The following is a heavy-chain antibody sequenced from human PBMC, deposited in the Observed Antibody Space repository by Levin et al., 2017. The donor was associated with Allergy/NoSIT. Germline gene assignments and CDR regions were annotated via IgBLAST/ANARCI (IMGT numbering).Heavy chain of an antibody. CDR3: ARIREGRPYYFDS. V-gene: IGHV2-70*17. CDR2: IDWDDDR. Sequence: SGPTLVKPTQTLTLTCTFSGFSLSTSGMCVSWIRQPPGKALEWLARIDWDDDRFFSPSLQTRLTISKDTSRNQVVLKMTNMDPLDTATYYCARIREGRPYYFDSWGQGTLVTVSS. CDR1: GFSLSTSGMC. J-gene: IGHJ4*02. D-gene: IGHD1-26*01.